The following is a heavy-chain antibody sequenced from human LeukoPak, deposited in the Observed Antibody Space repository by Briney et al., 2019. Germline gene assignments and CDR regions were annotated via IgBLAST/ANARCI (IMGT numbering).Heavy chain of an antibody. CDR1: GFTFSSYG. CDR2: IWYDGSNK. D-gene: IGHD2-15*01. V-gene: IGHV3-33*01. J-gene: IGHJ4*02. Sequence: GGSLRLSCAASGFTFSSYGMHWVRQAPGKGLEWVAVIWYDGSNKYYADSVKGRFTISRDNSKNTLYLQMNSLRAEDTAVYYCARDLVVVSLGFDYWGQGTLVTVSS. CDR3: ARDLVVVSLGFDY.